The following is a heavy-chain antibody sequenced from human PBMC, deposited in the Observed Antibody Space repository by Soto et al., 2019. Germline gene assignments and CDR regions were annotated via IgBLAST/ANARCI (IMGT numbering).Heavy chain of an antibody. CDR3: ARGMTTVTTGVDY. J-gene: IGHJ4*02. Sequence: EVQLVESGGGLVQPGGSLRLSCAASGFTFSSYAMHWVRQAPGKGLEYVSAISSNGGSTYYANSVKGRFTISRDNSKNTLYLQMGSLRAEDMAVYYCARGMTTVTTGVDYWGQGTLVTGSS. V-gene: IGHV3-64*01. D-gene: IGHD4-17*01. CDR2: ISSNGGST. CDR1: GFTFSSYA.